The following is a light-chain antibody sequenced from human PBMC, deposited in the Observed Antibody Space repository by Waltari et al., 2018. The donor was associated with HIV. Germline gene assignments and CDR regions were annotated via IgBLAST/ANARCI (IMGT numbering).Light chain of an antibody. Sequence: QSELTQPPSVSGTPGQRVTISCSGSSSNIGSNSVYWYQQLPGTAPKLLISRNNLRPSGFPDLFSCSKSGTSASLAISGLRAEDEADYFCAASDDSLSGWLLGGGTKLTVL. CDR3: AASDDSLSGWL. J-gene: IGLJ3*02. V-gene: IGLV1-47*01. CDR1: SSNIGSNS. CDR2: RNN.